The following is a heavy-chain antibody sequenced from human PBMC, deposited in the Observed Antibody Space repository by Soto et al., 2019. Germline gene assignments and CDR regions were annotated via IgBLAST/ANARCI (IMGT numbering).Heavy chain of an antibody. CDR3: ARGIHLWSYYFDY. D-gene: IGHD5-18*01. J-gene: IGHJ4*02. Sequence: PSETLSLTCTVSGGSISSGDYYWSWIRQPPGKGLEWIGYIYYSGSTYYNPSLKSRVTISVDTSKNQFSLKLSSVTAADTAVYYCARGIHLWSYYFDYRAQRTPVTGSS. V-gene: IGHV4-30-4*01. CDR2: IYYSGST. CDR1: GGSISSGDYY.